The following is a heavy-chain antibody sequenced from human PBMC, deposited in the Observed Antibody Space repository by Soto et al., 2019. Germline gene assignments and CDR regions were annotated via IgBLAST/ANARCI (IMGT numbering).Heavy chain of an antibody. D-gene: IGHD6-13*01. J-gene: IGHJ5*02. V-gene: IGHV5-10-1*01. CDR3: ARHDGEGEQLYWFDP. CDR1: GYSFTSYL. Sequence: PGESLKISCKGSGYSFTSYLISWVRQMPGKGLEWMGRIDPSDSYTNYSPSFQGHVTISADKSISTAYLQWSSLKASDTAMYYCARHDGEGEQLYWFDPWGQGTLVTVSS. CDR2: IDPSDSYT.